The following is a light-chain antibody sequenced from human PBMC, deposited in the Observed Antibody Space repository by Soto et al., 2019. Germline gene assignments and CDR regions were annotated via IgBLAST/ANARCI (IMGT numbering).Light chain of an antibody. CDR2: DDS. Sequence: SYELTQPPSVSVAPGQTARITCGGNNIGSKSVHWYQQKPGQAPVLVVYDDSDRPSGIPERFSGSNSGNTATLTISRVEAGDEDDYYCQVWDSSTLHVFGTGTKVTVL. CDR3: QVWDSSTLHV. V-gene: IGLV3-21*02. CDR1: NIGSKS. J-gene: IGLJ1*01.